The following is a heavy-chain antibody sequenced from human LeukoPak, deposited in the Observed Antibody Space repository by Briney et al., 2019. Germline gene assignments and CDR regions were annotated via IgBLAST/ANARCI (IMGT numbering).Heavy chain of an antibody. J-gene: IGHJ4*02. CDR3: ARDPNEYSYGVNGQFDY. Sequence: GGSLRLSCAASGLTFSSYAMHWVRQAPGKGLEWVAVISYDGSNKYYADSVKGRFTISRDNSKNTLYLQMNSLRAEDTAVYYCARDPNEYSYGVNGQFDYWGQGTLVTVSS. D-gene: IGHD5-18*01. CDR1: GLTFSSYA. CDR2: ISYDGSNK. V-gene: IGHV3-30-3*01.